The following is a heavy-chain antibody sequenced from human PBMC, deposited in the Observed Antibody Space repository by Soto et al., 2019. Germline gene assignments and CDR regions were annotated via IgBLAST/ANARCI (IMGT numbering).Heavy chain of an antibody. V-gene: IGHV3-53*01. Sequence: EVPLVESGGCLIQPGGSLRLSCAASGFTFSSNDMNWVRQAPGKGLEWVSLIYSSGSTSYADSVKGRFTISRDNSKNTLYLQMSSLRAEDTAVYYCATRPLLPGAPWGQGTMVTVSS. CDR1: GFTFSSND. CDR2: IYSSGST. CDR3: ATRPLLPGAP. D-gene: IGHD3-22*01. J-gene: IGHJ3*01.